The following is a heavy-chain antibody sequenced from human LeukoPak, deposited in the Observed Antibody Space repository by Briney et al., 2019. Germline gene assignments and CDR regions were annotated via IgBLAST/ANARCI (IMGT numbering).Heavy chain of an antibody. V-gene: IGHV4-59*12. D-gene: IGHD3-22*01. CDR1: GGSISTYY. Sequence: MASETLSLTCTVSGGSISTYYWSWIRQPPGKGLEWIGYIYYSGSTDSNPSLKSRVTISVDTSKNQISLKLSSVTAADTAVYYCARETYYYDSSGHRRIDYWGQGTLVTVSS. CDR2: IYYSGST. CDR3: ARETYYYDSSGHRRIDY. J-gene: IGHJ4*02.